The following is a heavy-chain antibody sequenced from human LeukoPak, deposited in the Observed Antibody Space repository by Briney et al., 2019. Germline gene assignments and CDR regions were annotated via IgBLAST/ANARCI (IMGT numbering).Heavy chain of an antibody. D-gene: IGHD1-14*01. Sequence: HPGGSLRLSCAASGFTFSSYWMHWVRQAPGKGLVWVSHINSDGSSTSYADSVKGLFTISRDNAKNTLYLQINSLRAENAAVYYCARVAPENRRPITEYFQHWGQGTLVTVSS. CDR3: ARVAPENRRPITEYFQH. CDR2: INSDGSST. CDR1: GFTFSSYW. V-gene: IGHV3-74*01. J-gene: IGHJ1*01.